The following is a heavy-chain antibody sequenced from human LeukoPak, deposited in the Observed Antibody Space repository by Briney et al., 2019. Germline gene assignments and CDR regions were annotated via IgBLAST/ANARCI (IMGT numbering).Heavy chain of an antibody. Sequence: ASVKVSCKASGYTFTSYDINWVRQATGQGLEWMGWMNPNSGNTGYAQKFQGRVTITRNTSISTAYMELSSLRPEDTALYYCAILIGFGTDSFDIWGQGTMVTVSS. J-gene: IGHJ3*02. D-gene: IGHD3-10*01. V-gene: IGHV1-8*03. CDR3: AILIGFGTDSFDI. CDR1: GYTFTSYD. CDR2: MNPNSGNT.